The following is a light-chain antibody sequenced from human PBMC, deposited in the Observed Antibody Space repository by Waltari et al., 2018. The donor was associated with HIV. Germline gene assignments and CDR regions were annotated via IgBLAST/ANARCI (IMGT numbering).Light chain of an antibody. V-gene: IGKV3-20*01. J-gene: IGKJ1*01. CDR3: QHFGTSRWT. Sequence: EVVLTQSPGTLSLSPGDRATLSCRASQTVSSSYLAWYQQQPGQGPRLLSTCTSSRATGIPDRFSGSGSGTDFTLTISRLEPEDFAVYYCQHFGTSRWTFGPGTKVEIK. CDR2: CTS. CDR1: QTVSSSY.